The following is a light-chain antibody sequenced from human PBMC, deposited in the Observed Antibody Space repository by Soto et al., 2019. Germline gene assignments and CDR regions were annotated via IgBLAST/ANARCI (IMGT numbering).Light chain of an antibody. CDR1: QAISSY. CDR2: AAS. Sequence: DIQLTQSLSFLSASVGDRVTITCRASQAISSYLAWYQQKPGKAPKVLISAASTLQSGVPSRFSGSGSATEFTLTISSLQPEDCATYYCQQLISYPLNFGGGTKVDIK. V-gene: IGKV1-9*01. CDR3: QQLISYPLN. J-gene: IGKJ4*01.